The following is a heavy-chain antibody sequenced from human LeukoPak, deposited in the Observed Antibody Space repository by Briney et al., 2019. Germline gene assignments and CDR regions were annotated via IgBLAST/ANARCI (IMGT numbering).Heavy chain of an antibody. Sequence: ASVKVSCKASGYTFTSYDINWVRQATGQGLEWMGWVNPNSGNTGYAQKFQGRVTMTRNTSISTAYMELSSLRSEDTAVYYCARSGLFGYYYYYYMDVWGKGTTVTVSS. D-gene: IGHD3-22*01. V-gene: IGHV1-8*01. CDR3: ARSGLFGYYYYYYMDV. CDR2: VNPNSGNT. CDR1: GYTFTSYD. J-gene: IGHJ6*03.